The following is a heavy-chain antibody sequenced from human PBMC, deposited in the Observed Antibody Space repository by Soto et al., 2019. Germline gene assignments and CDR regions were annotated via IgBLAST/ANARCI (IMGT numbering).Heavy chain of an antibody. CDR2: INASSGGT. Sequence: ASVKVSCKASGYTFTSYAMHWVRQAPGQRLEWMGWINASSGGTNYAQKFQGWVTMTRDTSISTAYMELSRLRSDDTAVYYCARGSQSSTTELYGMDVWGQGTTVTVSS. D-gene: IGHD6-13*01. CDR1: GYTFTSYA. V-gene: IGHV1-2*04. J-gene: IGHJ6*02. CDR3: ARGSQSSTTELYGMDV.